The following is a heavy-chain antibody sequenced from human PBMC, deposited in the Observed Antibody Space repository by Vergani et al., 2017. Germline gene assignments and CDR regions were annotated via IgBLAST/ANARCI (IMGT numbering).Heavy chain of an antibody. CDR2: ITYNGGRT. V-gene: IGHV3-23*01. Sequence: EVRLLESGGGLVQPGGSLRLSCAASGFTFNIYAMSWVRQAPGKGLEWVSTITYNGGRTYYADSVTGRFTISRDNSQNTLILQMNGLRAEDTAVYYCARDRGCATISCYFAGAFAYWGLGTLVSVSS. CDR1: GFTFNIYA. D-gene: IGHD2-2*01. CDR3: ARDRGCATISCYFAGAFAY. J-gene: IGHJ4*02.